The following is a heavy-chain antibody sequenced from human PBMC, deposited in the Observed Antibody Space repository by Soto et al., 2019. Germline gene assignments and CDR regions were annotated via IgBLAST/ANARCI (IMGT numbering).Heavy chain of an antibody. J-gene: IGHJ4*02. V-gene: IGHV1-8*01. CDR3: ARGIEYSNPPPCY. CDR2: MNPNSGNT. Sequence: QVQLVQSGAEVKKPGASVKVSCKASGYTFTSYDINWVRQTTGQGLEWMGWMNPNSGNTGYAQKLQGRATMTRTTSISTAYMELSSLRSEGTAVYYCARGIEYSNPPPCYWGQGTLVTVSS. D-gene: IGHD6-6*01. CDR1: GYTFTSYD.